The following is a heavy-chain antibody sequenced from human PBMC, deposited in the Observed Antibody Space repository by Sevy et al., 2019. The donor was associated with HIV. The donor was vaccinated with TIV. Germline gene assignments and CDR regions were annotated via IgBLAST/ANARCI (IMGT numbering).Heavy chain of an antibody. J-gene: IGHJ6*02. CDR2: IRSQDNNYAT. V-gene: IGHV3-73*01. D-gene: IGHD6-19*01. CDR3: SRHKEPWRGLDSKDGMDV. Sequence: GGSLRLSCAASGFSFSDSAMHWVRQASGKGLEWIGRIRSQDNNYATSYAASVRDRFTNSRDDAKNTAYLQMDSLKTEDTAVYYCSRHKEPWRGLDSKDGMDVWGQGTTVTVSS. CDR1: GFSFSDSA.